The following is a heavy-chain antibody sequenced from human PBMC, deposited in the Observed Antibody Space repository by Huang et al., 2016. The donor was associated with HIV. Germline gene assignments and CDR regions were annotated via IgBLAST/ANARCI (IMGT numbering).Heavy chain of an antibody. D-gene: IGHD1-26*01. CDR2: IYSGGTT. V-gene: IGHV3-53*01. Sequence: EVQLVESGGGLIQPGGSLRLSCAASGFTVSGTYMSWVRQAPRKGVELVSVIYSGGTTYFADSVKGRFTFSRDNSKNTVYLQMNSLRADDTAVYYCARGGNTVGYFDNWGQGTLVTVSS. CDR1: GFTVSGTY. J-gene: IGHJ4*02. CDR3: ARGGNTVGYFDN.